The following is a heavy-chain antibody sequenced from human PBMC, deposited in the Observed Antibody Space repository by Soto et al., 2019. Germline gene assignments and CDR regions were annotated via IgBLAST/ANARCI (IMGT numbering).Heavy chain of an antibody. D-gene: IGHD5-18*01. CDR3: ARVVETAMFYFDY. Sequence: SETLSLTCAVSGGSISSGGYSWSWIRQPPGKGLEWIGYIYHSGSTYYNPSLKSRVTISVDRSKNQFSLKLSSVTAADTAVYYCARVVETAMFYFDYWGQGTLVTVSS. CDR1: GGSISSGGYS. V-gene: IGHV4-30-2*01. J-gene: IGHJ4*02. CDR2: IYHSGST.